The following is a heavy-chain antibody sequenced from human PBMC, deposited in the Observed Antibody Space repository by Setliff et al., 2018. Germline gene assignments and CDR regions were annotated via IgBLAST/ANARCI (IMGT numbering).Heavy chain of an antibody. CDR3: ARDNTILGATDH. J-gene: IGHJ5*02. D-gene: IGHD1-26*01. CDR1: GGSLNSGSYY. Sequence: SETLSLTCAVSGGSLNSGSYYWSWIRQSTERGLEWLGRLHTSGSTTYNPALNSRVTISADTSTNQFSLRLTSLTAADTAVYFCARDNTILGATDHWGQGTLVTVSS. CDR2: LHTSGST. V-gene: IGHV4-61*02.